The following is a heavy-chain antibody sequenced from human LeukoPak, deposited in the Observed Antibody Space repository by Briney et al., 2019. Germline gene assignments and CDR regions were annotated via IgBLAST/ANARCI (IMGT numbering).Heavy chain of an antibody. Sequence: EASVTVSFTASGYTFISYYMHWVRQAHGQGSGWMGLINPSGGSTSYEQKFQDRVTMTSDTSTSTVYMELSSLKSEDTAVYYCAREDVVLVDAVRYYYYGMDVWGQGTTVTVSS. V-gene: IGHV1-46*01. CDR3: AREDVVLVDAVRYYYYGMDV. J-gene: IGHJ6*02. D-gene: IGHD2-8*01. CDR1: GYTFISYY. CDR2: INPSGGST.